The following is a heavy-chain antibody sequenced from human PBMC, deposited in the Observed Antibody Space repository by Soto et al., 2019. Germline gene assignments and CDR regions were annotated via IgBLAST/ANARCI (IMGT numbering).Heavy chain of an antibody. D-gene: IGHD3-22*01. V-gene: IGHV1-2*02. CDR1: GYTFTGYY. Sequence: ASVKVSCKASGYTFTGYYMHWVRQAPGQGLEWMGWINPNSGGTNYAQKFQGRVTMTRDTSIRTAYMELSRLRSDDTAVYYCARYYYDSSGYYPGGYYYGMDVWGQGTTVTVS. CDR3: ARYYYDSSGYYPGGYYYGMDV. J-gene: IGHJ6*02. CDR2: INPNSGGT.